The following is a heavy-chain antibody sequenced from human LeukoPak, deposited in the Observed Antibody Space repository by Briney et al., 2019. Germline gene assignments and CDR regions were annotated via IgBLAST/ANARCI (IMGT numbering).Heavy chain of an antibody. CDR1: GFTFSRYG. Sequence: PGGSLRLSCAASGFTFSRYGMHWVRQAPGKGLEWVAFIRYDGSNKYYADSVKGRFTISRDNSKNTLYLQMNSLRAEDTAVYYCAKPVGYCSSTSCYTRDYFDYWGPGTLVTVSS. D-gene: IGHD2-2*02. CDR3: AKPVGYCSSTSCYTRDYFDY. V-gene: IGHV3-30*02. CDR2: IRYDGSNK. J-gene: IGHJ4*02.